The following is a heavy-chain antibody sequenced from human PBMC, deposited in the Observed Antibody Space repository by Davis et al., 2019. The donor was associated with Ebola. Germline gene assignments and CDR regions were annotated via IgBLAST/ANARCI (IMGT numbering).Heavy chain of an antibody. CDR3: ARVLSGYYYYYMDV. CDR2: TYYSGST. CDR1: GGSVSSGSYY. Sequence: MPSETLSLTCTVSGGSVSSGSYYWSWIRQPPGKGLEWLGYTYYSGSTNYNPSLKSRVTISVDTSKNQFSLKLSSVTAADTAVYYCARVLSGYYYYYMDVWGKGTTVTVSS. J-gene: IGHJ6*03. V-gene: IGHV4-61*01.